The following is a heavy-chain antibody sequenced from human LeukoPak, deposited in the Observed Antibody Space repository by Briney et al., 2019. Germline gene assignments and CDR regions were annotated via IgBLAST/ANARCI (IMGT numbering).Heavy chain of an antibody. V-gene: IGHV3-30*02. CDR3: AKDLKYYGSGSYWY. CDR1: GFTFSSYG. Sequence: GGSLRLSCAASGFTFSSYGIHWVRQAPGKGLEWVAFIRYDDKYYADSVKGGFTISRDNSKNTLYLQMSSLRADDTAVYYCAKDLKYYGSGSYWYWGQGTLVTVSS. D-gene: IGHD3-10*01. J-gene: IGHJ4*02. CDR2: IRYDDK.